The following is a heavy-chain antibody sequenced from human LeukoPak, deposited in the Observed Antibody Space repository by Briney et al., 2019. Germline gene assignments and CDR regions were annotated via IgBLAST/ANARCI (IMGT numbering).Heavy chain of an antibody. CDR2: ISSSSSYI. V-gene: IGHV3-21*01. CDR3: AELGITMIGGV. Sequence: PGGSLRLSCAASGFTFSSYSMHWVRQAPGKGLEWVSFISSSSSYIYYADSVEGRFTISRDNAKNSVYLQMISLRAEDTAVYYCAELGITMIGGVWGKGTTVTISS. CDR1: GFTFSSYS. J-gene: IGHJ6*04. D-gene: IGHD3-10*02.